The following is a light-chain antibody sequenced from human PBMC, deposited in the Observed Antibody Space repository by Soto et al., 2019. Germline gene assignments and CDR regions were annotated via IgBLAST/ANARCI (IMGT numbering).Light chain of an antibody. Sequence: EVVMTQSPATLSVSPGEGATLSCRASQSVRSNLAWYQKKPGQSHRLLIYGASTRATAVPARFSGSGSGTEFTLTISSLQSEDFAVYYCQPYDNWPLTFGGGTQVEIK. V-gene: IGKV3-15*01. CDR3: QPYDNWPLT. J-gene: IGKJ4*01. CDR2: GAS. CDR1: QSVRSN.